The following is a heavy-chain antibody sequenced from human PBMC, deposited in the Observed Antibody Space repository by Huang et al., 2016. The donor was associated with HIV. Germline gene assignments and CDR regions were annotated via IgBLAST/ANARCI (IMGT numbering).Heavy chain of an antibody. D-gene: IGHD5-12*01. J-gene: IGHJ3*02. V-gene: IGHV3-30-3*01. CDR3: TREYTVAGAFDI. CDR2: ISNDGTTT. CDR1: GFSFINYA. Sequence: QGQLVESGGGVVRPGRSLRLSCAASGFSFINYAMHWVRQAPGKRLEWVTFISNDGTTTYYANSVKGRFTISRDNFKNTLYLQMNRLRGDDTAVYYCTREYTVAGAFDIWGQGTMVTVSS.